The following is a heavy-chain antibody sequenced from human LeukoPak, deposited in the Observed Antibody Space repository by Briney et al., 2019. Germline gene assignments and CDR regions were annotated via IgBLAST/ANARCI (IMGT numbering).Heavy chain of an antibody. CDR3: ARQSNDYGDLSDYWYFDL. V-gene: IGHV5-10-1*01. Sequence: GESLRISCKGSGYSFTSYWISWVRQMPGKGLEWMGRIDPSDSYTNYSPSFQGHVTISADKSISTAYLQWSSLKASDTAMYYCARQSNDYGDLSDYWYFDLWGRGTLVTVS. D-gene: IGHD4-17*01. CDR1: GYSFTSYW. J-gene: IGHJ2*01. CDR2: IDPSDSYT.